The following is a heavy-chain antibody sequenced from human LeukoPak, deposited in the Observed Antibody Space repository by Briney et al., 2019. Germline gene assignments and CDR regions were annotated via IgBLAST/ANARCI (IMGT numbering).Heavy chain of an antibody. CDR3: ATDNYGTLDY. CDR2: IDPRSGGT. CDR1: GYTFTDYY. V-gene: IGHV1-2*02. J-gene: IGHJ4*02. Sequence: ASVKVSCKASGYTFTDYYIHWVRRAPGQGLEWMGWIDPRSGGTRCTQKFQGRVTMTRDTSISTVYLDLSGMTFEDTALYYCATDNYGTLDYWGQGTLVTVSS. D-gene: IGHD3-16*01.